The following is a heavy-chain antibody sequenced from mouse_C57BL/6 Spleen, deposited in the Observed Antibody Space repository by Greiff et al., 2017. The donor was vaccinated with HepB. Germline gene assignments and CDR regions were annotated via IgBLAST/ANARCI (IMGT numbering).Heavy chain of an antibody. Sequence: DVKLVESGGGLVQPGGSLSLSCAASGFTFTDYYMSWVRQPPGKALEWLGFIRNKANGYTTEYSASVKGRFTISRDNSQSILYLQMNALRAEDSATYYCARESTTNYFDYWGQGTTLTVSS. CDR2: IRNKANGYTT. V-gene: IGHV7-3*01. J-gene: IGHJ2*01. CDR3: ARESTTNYFDY. D-gene: IGHD1-1*01. CDR1: GFTFTDYY.